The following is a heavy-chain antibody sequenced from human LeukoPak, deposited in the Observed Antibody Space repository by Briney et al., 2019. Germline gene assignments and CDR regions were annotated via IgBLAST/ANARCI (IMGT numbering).Heavy chain of an antibody. CDR3: ARDKDCSNNCYFYPGH. V-gene: IGHV3-21*01. D-gene: IGHD2-2*01. Sequence: GGSLRLSCAASGFTFSSYSMNWVRQAPGKGLEWVSSISSSSSYIYYADSVKGRFTISRDNAKNSLYLQMNSLRPDDTAVYYCARDKDCSNNCYFYPGHWGQGTLVTVSS. CDR2: ISSSSSYI. CDR1: GFTFSSYS. J-gene: IGHJ4*02.